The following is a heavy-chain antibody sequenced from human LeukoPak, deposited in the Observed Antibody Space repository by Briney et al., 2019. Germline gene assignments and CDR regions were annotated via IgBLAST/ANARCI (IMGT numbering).Heavy chain of an antibody. D-gene: IGHD3-22*01. V-gene: IGHV3-7*01. CDR3: ARDSLYDSSGYSPKFDY. CDR1: GFTFSSYW. J-gene: IGHJ4*02. Sequence: GGSLRLSCAASGFTFSSYWMSWVRQAPGKGLEWVANIKQDGSEKYYVDSVKGRFTISRDNAKNSLYLQMNSLRAEDTAVYYCARDSLYDSSGYSPKFDYWGQGTLVTVPS. CDR2: IKQDGSEK.